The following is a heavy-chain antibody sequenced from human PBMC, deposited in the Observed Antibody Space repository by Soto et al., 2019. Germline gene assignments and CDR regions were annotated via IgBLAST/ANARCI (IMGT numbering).Heavy chain of an antibody. CDR1: GFTFDDYA. Sequence: SLRLSCAASGFTFDDYAMHWVRQAPGKGLEWVSGISWNSGSIGYADSVKGRFTISRDNAKNSLYLQMNSLRAEDTALYYCAKDDYGGDYYYYGMDVWGQGTTVTVSS. CDR3: AKDDYGGDYYYYGMDV. D-gene: IGHD4-17*01. V-gene: IGHV3-9*01. J-gene: IGHJ6*02. CDR2: ISWNSGSI.